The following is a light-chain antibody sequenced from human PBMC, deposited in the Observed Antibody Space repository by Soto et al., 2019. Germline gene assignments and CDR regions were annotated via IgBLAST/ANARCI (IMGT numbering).Light chain of an antibody. CDR3: QQRSNWPPIT. J-gene: IGKJ5*01. CDR2: DAS. V-gene: IGKV3-11*01. CDR1: QSFSSTY. Sequence: ESVLTQSPGTLSLSPGERATLSCRASQSFSSTYLAWYQQKPGQAPRLLIYDASNRATGIPARFSGSGSGTDFTLTISSLEPEDFAVYYCQQRSNWPPITFGQGTRLEIK.